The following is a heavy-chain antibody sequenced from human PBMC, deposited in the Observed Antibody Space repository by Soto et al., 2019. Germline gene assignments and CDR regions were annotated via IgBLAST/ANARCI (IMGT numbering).Heavy chain of an antibody. V-gene: IGHV1-69*13. CDR2: IIPIFGTA. D-gene: IGHD2-2*01. Sequence: SVKVSCKASGGTFSSYAISWVRQAPGQGLEWMGGIIPIFGTANYAQKFQGRVTITADESTSTAYMELSSLRSEDTAVYYCARSSIVVVPAATPLGYYYYGMDVWGQGXTVTVYS. J-gene: IGHJ6*02. CDR3: ARSSIVVVPAATPLGYYYYGMDV. CDR1: GGTFSSYA.